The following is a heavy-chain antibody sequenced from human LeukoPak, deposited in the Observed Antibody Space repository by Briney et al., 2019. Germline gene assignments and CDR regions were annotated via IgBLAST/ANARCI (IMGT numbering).Heavy chain of an antibody. D-gene: IGHD6-13*01. CDR2: ISSSSNYI. V-gene: IGHV3-21*01. CDR1: GFTFSSYS. J-gene: IGHJ4*02. Sequence: GGSLRLSCTASGFTFSSYSMNSVRQAPGPGLEWVSSISSSSNYIYYADSMKGRFTISRDNAKSSLYLQMNSLRAEDTAVYYCAREGIAGYYFDYWGQGTLITVSS. CDR3: AREGIAGYYFDY.